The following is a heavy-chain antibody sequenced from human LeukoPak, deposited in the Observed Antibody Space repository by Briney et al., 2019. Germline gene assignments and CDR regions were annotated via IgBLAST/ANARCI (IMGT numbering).Heavy chain of an antibody. CDR1: GGTFSSYA. CDR3: ARVDIVMAGFDY. D-gene: IGHD5-12*01. J-gene: IGHJ4*02. CDR2: IIPILGIA. V-gene: IGHV1-69*04. Sequence: ASVKVSCKASGGTFSSYAISWVRQAPGQGLEWMGRIIPILGIANYAQKFQGRVTITADKSTSTAYMELSSLRSEDTAVYYCARVDIVMAGFDYWGQGTLVTVSS.